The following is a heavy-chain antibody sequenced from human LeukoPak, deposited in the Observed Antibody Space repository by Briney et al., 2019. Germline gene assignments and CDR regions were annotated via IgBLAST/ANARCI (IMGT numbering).Heavy chain of an antibody. J-gene: IGHJ4*02. CDR1: GFTFSSYE. D-gene: IGHD1-26*01. CDR2: ISSSGSTI. CDR3: ARVGVTTSYGYDY. Sequence: GGSLRLSCAASGFTFSSYEMNWVRQAPGKGLEWVSYISSSGSTIYYADSVKGRFTISRDNAKNSLYLQMDSLRAEDTAVYYCARVGVTTSYGYDYWGQGTLVTVSS. V-gene: IGHV3-48*03.